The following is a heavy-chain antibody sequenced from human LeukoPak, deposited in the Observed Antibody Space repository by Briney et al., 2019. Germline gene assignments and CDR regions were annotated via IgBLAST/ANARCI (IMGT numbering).Heavy chain of an antibody. CDR1: GFTFSRYG. Sequence: GGSLRLSCAASGFTFSRYGMHWVRQAPGKGLECVAGIVYDGTDKYYGDFVKGRYTISRDDSKNTLYLQMNSLGAEDTAVYYCARASRYESFYYNGLDVWGQGTTIIVSS. V-gene: IGHV3-30*03. D-gene: IGHD1-1*01. CDR3: ARASRYESFYYNGLDV. J-gene: IGHJ6*02. CDR2: IVYDGTDK.